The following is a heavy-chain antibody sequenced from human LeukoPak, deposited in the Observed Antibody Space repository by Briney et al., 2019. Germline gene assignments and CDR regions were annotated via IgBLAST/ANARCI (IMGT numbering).Heavy chain of an antibody. CDR3: AKAVSMVRGKVADY. J-gene: IGHJ4*02. CDR1: GGSISTYC. D-gene: IGHD3-10*01. V-gene: IGHV4-59*01. Sequence: SETLSLTCTLSGGSISTYCWSWIRQPPGKGLEWIGYIYHSGSTNYNPSLKSRVTISVDTSKNQFSLKLSSVTAADTAVYYCAKAVSMVRGKVADYWGQGTLVTVSS. CDR2: IYHSGST.